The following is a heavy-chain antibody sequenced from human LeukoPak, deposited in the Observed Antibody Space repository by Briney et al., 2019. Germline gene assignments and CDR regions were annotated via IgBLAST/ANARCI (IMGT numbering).Heavy chain of an antibody. V-gene: IGHV3-30*03. D-gene: IGHD1-26*01. CDR2: ISYDGSNK. CDR1: GFTFSSYG. J-gene: IGHJ4*02. Sequence: PGRSLRLSCAASGFTFSSYGMHWVRQAPGKGLEWVAVISYDGSNKYYADSVKGRFTISRDNSKNTLYLQMNSLRAEDTALYYCASRLVIGDSGSQPDYWGQGTLVTVSS. CDR3: ASRLVIGDSGSQPDY.